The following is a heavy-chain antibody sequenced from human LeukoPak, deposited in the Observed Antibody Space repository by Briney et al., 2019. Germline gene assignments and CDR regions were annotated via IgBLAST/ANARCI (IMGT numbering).Heavy chain of an antibody. J-gene: IGHJ6*02. CDR3: ARARVPAGNVYYYYYGMDV. CDR1: GGTFSSYA. V-gene: IGHV1-69*04. Sequence: SVKVSCKASGGTFSSYAISWVRQAPGQGLEWMGRIIPNLGIANYAQKFQGRVTITADKSTSTAYMELSSLRSEDTAVYYCARARVPAGNVYYYYYGMDVWAKGPRSPSP. D-gene: IGHD2-2*01. CDR2: IIPNLGIA.